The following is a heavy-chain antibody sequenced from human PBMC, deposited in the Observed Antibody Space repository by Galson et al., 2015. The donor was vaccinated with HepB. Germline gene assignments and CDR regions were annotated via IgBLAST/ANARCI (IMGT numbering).Heavy chain of an antibody. J-gene: IGHJ6*02. CDR2: AYHTGTT. CDR1: DTSVRNSRYY. D-gene: IGHD3-10*01. V-gene: IGHV4-39*07. Sequence: ETLSLTCSVSDTSVRNSRYYWGWIRQSPGRGLEWIGIAYHTGTTYYNPSLRRRVTISVDTSKNQFSLTLRSLTAPDTAIYYCVRTMLQWYGESDFYFYGMDVWGQGAPVTVSS. CDR3: VRTMLQWYGESDFYFYGMDV.